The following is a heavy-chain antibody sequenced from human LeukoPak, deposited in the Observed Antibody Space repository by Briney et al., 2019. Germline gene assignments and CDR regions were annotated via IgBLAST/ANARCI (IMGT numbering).Heavy chain of an antibody. V-gene: IGHV4-34*01. CDR3: TRGIDYYGSGSYYSFDY. CDR2: INHSGST. Sequence: SETLSLTCAVYGGSFSGYYWSWIRQPPGKGLEWIGEINHSGSTNYNPSLKSRVIISVDTSKSQFSMKLSSVTAADTAVYYCTRGIDYYGSGSYYSFDYWGQGTLVTVSS. D-gene: IGHD3-10*01. CDR1: GGSFSGYY. J-gene: IGHJ4*02.